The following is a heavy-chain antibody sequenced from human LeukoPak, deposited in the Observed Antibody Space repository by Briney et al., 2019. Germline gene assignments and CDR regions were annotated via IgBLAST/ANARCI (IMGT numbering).Heavy chain of an antibody. D-gene: IGHD4-17*01. V-gene: IGHV4-39*02. CDR3: ARLDSGDYFFDY. CDR2: VFYGGTP. CDR1: GGSISSGTYY. J-gene: IGHJ4*02. Sequence: SETLSLTCTVSGGSISSGTYYWGWLRQPPGKGLEWLGTVFYGGTPYYNPSLKSRVTISVDTSKNHFSLGLSSVTAADTAVYYCARLDSGDYFFDYWGQGSLVTVSS.